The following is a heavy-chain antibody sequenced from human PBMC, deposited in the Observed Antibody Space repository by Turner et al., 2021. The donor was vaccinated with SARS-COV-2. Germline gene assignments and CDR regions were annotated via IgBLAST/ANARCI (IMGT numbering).Heavy chain of an antibody. J-gene: IGHJ6*02. CDR3: ARRLVVQGTDDYSYYYGMDV. V-gene: IGHV4-39*01. Sequence: QLQLQESGPGLVKPSETLSLTCTVPGGSISSSSYYWGWLRQPQGKGLEWIGNIYYSGSTYYNPSLKSRVTISVDTSKNQFSLKLSSVTATDTAVYYCARRLVVQGTDDYSYYYGMDVWGQGTTVTVSS. D-gene: IGHD3-22*01. CDR1: GGSISSSSYY. CDR2: IYYSGST.